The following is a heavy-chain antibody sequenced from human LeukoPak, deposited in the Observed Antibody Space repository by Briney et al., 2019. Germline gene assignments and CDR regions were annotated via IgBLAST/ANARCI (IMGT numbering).Heavy chain of an antibody. Sequence: ASVKVSCKASGYTFTGYYMHWARQAPGQGLEWMGWINPNSGGTNYAQKFQGRVTMTRDTSISTAYMELSRLRSDDTAVYYCARDLRRKNSGYDAGGYWGQGTLVTVSS. CDR3: ARDLRRKNSGYDAGGY. V-gene: IGHV1-2*02. D-gene: IGHD5-12*01. CDR2: INPNSGGT. J-gene: IGHJ4*02. CDR1: GYTFTGYY.